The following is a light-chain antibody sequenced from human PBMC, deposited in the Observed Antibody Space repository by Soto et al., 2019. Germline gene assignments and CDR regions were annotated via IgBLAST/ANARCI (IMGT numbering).Light chain of an antibody. CDR1: QNIYTW. Sequence: DYQVTQSPSTLSASVGDRVTITCRASQNIYTWLAWYRQKPGIAPKLLIHKASTLESGVPSRFSGSGYGTEFTLTISGLQPEDSATYYCQQYNSYPGTFGQGTKVDI. CDR2: KAS. CDR3: QQYNSYPGT. J-gene: IGKJ1*01. V-gene: IGKV1-5*03.